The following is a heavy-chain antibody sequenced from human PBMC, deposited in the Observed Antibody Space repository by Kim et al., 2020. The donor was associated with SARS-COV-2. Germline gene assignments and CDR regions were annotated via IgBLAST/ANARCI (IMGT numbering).Heavy chain of an antibody. D-gene: IGHD3-10*01. J-gene: IGHJ6*02. V-gene: IGHV1-18*01. CDR3: ARDKVLLWFGDTLYGMDV. Sequence: ASVKVSCKASGYTFTSYGISWVRQAPGQGLEWMGWISAYNGNTNYAQKLQGRVTMTTDTSTSPAYMELRSLRSDDTAVYYCARDKVLLWFGDTLYGMDVWDQVTTVSVSS. CDR1: GYTFTSYG. CDR2: ISAYNGNT.